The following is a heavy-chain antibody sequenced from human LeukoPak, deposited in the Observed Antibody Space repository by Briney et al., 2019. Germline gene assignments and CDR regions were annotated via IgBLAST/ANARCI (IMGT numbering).Heavy chain of an antibody. V-gene: IGHV3-43*02. CDR2: ISGDGGNT. D-gene: IGHD2-15*01. J-gene: IGHJ4*02. CDR1: GFXFDDYA. CDR3: AKDKALGYCSAGSCLYLDY. Sequence: PGGSLRLSCAASGFXFDDYAIHWVRQAPGKGLEWVSLISGDGGNTYYADSVKGRFTLSRDNSKNSLYLQMNSLRSEDTAFYYCAKDKALGYCSAGSCLYLDYWGQGTLVTVSS.